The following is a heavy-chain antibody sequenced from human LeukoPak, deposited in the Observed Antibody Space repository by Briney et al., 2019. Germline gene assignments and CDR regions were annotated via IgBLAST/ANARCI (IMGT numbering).Heavy chain of an antibody. D-gene: IGHD6-19*01. J-gene: IGHJ4*02. CDR2: ISYDGSNK. Sequence: GSLRLSCAASGFTFSSYAMHWVRQAPGKGLEWVAVISYDGSNKYYADSVKGRFTISRDNSKNTLYLQMNSLRAEDTAVYYCARGGYSSGWSQGGLDYWGQGTLVTVSS. CDR1: GFTFSSYA. V-gene: IGHV3-30-3*01. CDR3: ARGGYSSGWSQGGLDY.